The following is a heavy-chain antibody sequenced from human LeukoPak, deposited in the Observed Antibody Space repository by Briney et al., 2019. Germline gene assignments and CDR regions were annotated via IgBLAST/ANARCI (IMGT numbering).Heavy chain of an antibody. CDR2: IRLRSNTI. V-gene: IGHV3-48*04. Sequence: PGGSLRLSCVASGFTFSNYSMNWVRQAPGKGLEWVSYIRLRSNTIYYAESVKGRFTTSRDNTKNSLYLQMNSLRADDTAVYYCAKNRGAGSHFYYHMNVWGKGTTVTVSS. CDR3: AKNRGAGSHFYYHMNV. CDR1: GFTFSNYS. D-gene: IGHD1-26*01. J-gene: IGHJ6*03.